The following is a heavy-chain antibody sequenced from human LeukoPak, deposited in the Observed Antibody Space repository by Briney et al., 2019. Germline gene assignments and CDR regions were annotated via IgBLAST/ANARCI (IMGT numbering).Heavy chain of an antibody. V-gene: IGHV1-2*02. CDR2: INPNSGGT. J-gene: IGHJ4*02. D-gene: IGHD3-16*01. CDR1: GYTFTGYY. Sequence: ASVKVSCKASGYTFTGYYMHWVRQAPGQGLEWMGWINPNSGGTNYAQKFQGRVTMTRNTSISTAYMEPSSLRSEDTAVYYCARDNPSQGEKGFDYWGQGTLVTVSS. CDR3: ARDNPSQGEKGFDY.